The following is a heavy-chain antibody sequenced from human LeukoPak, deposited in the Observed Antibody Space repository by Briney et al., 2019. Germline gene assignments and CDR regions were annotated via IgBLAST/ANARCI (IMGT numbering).Heavy chain of an antibody. D-gene: IGHD4-17*01. CDR3: TRMTTGHDY. CDR2: INHSGYT. J-gene: IGHJ4*02. CDR1: GVSFDDYY. V-gene: IGHV4-34*01. Sequence: SKTLFLTCAVSGVSFDDYYWAWVRQTPGKGLAWIGEINHSGYTNDSPSLKSRVTLSIDTSRKQFSLNLRSVTVADAGIYYCTRMTTGHDYWGQGTLVTVSS.